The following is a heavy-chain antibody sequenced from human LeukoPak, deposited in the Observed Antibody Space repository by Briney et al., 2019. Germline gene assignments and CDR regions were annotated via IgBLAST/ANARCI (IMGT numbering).Heavy chain of an antibody. CDR1: GYTLTEVS. CDR2: FDPEHFKT. CDR3: AITYNILTGSAFQH. D-gene: IGHD3-9*01. J-gene: IGHJ1*01. V-gene: IGHV1-24*01. Sequence: ASVKVSCKVSGYTLTEVSMHWVRQAPGKGLECMGGFDPEHFKTYYAQKFQGRVTMTEDNSTGTAYMELSSLTSEDTALYYCAITYNILTGSAFQHWGQGTLITVSS.